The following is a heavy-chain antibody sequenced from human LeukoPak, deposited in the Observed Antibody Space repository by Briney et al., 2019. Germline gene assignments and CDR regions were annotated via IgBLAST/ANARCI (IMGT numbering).Heavy chain of an antibody. CDR1: GFIFDDYG. D-gene: IGHD2-21*01. J-gene: IGHJ3*02. V-gene: IGHV3-20*04. CDR3: ARALPPIVVVTSDAFDI. Sequence: GGSLRLSCAASGFIFDDYGMSWVRQAPGKGLEWVSGINWNGGRTGYADSVKGRFTISRDNTDNSLYLQMNSLRAEDTAFYYCARALPPIVVVTSDAFDIWGQGTMVTVSS. CDR2: INWNGGRT.